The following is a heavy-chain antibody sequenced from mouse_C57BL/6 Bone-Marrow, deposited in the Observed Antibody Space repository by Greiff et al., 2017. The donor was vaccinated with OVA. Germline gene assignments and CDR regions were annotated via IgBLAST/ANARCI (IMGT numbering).Heavy chain of an antibody. D-gene: IGHD1-1*01. CDR2: IYPGDGDT. CDR1: GYAFSSSW. V-gene: IGHV1-82*01. J-gene: IGHJ4*01. Sequence: VQLQQSGPELVKPGASVKISCKASGYAFSSSWMNWVKQRPGKGLEWIGRIYPGDGDTNYNGKFKGKATLTADKSSSTAYMQLSSLTSEDSAVYFCVRRGYYYGSSPMDYWGQGTSVTVSS. CDR3: VRRGYYYGSSPMDY.